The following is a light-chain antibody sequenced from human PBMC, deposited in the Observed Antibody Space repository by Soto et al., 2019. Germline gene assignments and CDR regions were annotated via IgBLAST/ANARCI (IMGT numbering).Light chain of an antibody. V-gene: IGKV1-39*01. CDR2: SAS. Sequence: DIQMTQSPSSLSAFVGDRVTITCRASQRIGTYLNWYQQKPGQAPKLLIYSASTLQSGVPSRFGGSGSGTDFTLTISSLQPEDFATHYCQQSYSAPRTLAQGTNVDIK. CDR1: QRIGTY. CDR3: QQSYSAPRT. J-gene: IGKJ1*01.